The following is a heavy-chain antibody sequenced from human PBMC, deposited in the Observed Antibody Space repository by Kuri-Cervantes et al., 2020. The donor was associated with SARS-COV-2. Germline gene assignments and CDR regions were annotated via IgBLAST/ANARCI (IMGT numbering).Heavy chain of an antibody. J-gene: IGHJ3*02. D-gene: IGHD1-26*01. CDR2: ITPFNGNT. Sequence: ASVKVSCKASGYTFTGYYMHWVRQAPGQGLEWMGWITPFNGNTNYAQKFQGRVTITRDTSASTAYMELSSLRSEDTAVYYCARDSLLVGAPVTGGDAFDIWGQGTMVTVSS. CDR3: ARDSLLVGAPVTGGDAFDI. CDR1: GYTFTGYY. V-gene: IGHV1/OR15-2*02.